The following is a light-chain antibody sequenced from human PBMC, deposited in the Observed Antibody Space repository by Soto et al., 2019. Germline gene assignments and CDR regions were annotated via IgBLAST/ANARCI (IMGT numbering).Light chain of an antibody. Sequence: EIVLTQSPATLSLSPGERATLSCRASQSVRSYLAWYQQKPGQTPRLLIYDAFNRATGIPARFSGSGSGTDFTLTISRLEPEDFAVYYCQQYNNWPPWTFGQGTKVEIK. J-gene: IGKJ1*01. CDR2: DAF. CDR3: QQYNNWPPWT. V-gene: IGKV3-11*01. CDR1: QSVRSY.